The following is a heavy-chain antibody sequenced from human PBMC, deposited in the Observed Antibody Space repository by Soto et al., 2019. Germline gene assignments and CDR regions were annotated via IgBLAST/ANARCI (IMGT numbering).Heavy chain of an antibody. CDR3: ARPSGRRYFQD. V-gene: IGHV4-39*01. CDR1: GGAIYSPSYY. J-gene: IGHJ4*02. D-gene: IGHD6-6*01. CDR2: IYYSGRS. Sequence: SETLSLTCTVSGGAIYSPSYYWGESREAPGKGLVYIGSIYYSGRSFNIPTLGRRVVISFDASQKQVSLNLSSATAADPAVYYWARPSGRRYFQDWGQGALGTV.